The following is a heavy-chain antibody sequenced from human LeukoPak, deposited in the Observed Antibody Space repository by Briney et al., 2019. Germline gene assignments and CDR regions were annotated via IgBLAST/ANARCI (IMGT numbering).Heavy chain of an antibody. CDR1: GFTFSSYA. D-gene: IGHD5-12*01. CDR2: ISGSGGST. Sequence: GGSLRLSCAAYGFTFSSYAMSWARQAPGKGLEWVSAISGSGGSTYYADSVKGRFTISRDNSKNTLYLQMNSLRAEDTAVYYCAKIIVAAVPYYYGMDVWGQGTTVTVSS. CDR3: AKIIVAAVPYYYGMDV. J-gene: IGHJ6*02. V-gene: IGHV3-23*01.